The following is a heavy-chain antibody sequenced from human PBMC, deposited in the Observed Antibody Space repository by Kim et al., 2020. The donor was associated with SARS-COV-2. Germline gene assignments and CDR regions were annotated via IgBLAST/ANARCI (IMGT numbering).Heavy chain of an antibody. J-gene: IGHJ4*02. CDR3: ARGRFGGGSWKLDY. Sequence: SPSFQGQVTISADKSISTAYLQWSSLKASDTAMYYCARGRFGGGSWKLDYWGQGTLVTVSS. D-gene: IGHD2-15*01. V-gene: IGHV5-51*01.